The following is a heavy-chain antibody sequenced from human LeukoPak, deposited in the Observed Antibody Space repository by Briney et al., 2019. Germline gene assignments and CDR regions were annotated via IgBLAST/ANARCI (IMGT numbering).Heavy chain of an antibody. CDR3: PRIVVYYNDSSGPDYY. CDR2: IYPGGTS. J-gene: IGHJ4*02. Sequence: GGSLRLFCEASGFPVYRQHVSWVGQAPGKGPEWVSVIYPGGTSYYVASVKGRFTISRDTSKNTRHLEMNTLLAEDTAVYYCPRIVVYYNDSSGPDYYYGQGSVGTVSS. V-gene: IGHV3-53*05. D-gene: IGHD6-19*01. CDR1: GFPVYRQH.